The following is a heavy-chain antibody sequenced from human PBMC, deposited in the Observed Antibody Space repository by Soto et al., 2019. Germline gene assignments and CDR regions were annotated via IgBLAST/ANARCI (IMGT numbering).Heavy chain of an antibody. CDR3: ARDGFCTSTTCRVRNWFDP. Sequence: NPSETLSLTCVVYGGSFSGYYWSWIRQSPGKGLEWIGGINHRGSTNYNPSLESRVTISVDTSKNQFSLKLPSVTAADTAMYYCARDGFCTSTTCRVRNWFDPWGQGTLLTVSS. CDR1: GGSFSGYY. D-gene: IGHD2-2*01. J-gene: IGHJ5*02. CDR2: INHRGST. V-gene: IGHV4-34*01.